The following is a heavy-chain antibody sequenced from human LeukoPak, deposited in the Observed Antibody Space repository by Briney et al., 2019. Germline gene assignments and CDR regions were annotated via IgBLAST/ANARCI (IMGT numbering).Heavy chain of an antibody. Sequence: SETLSLTCTVSGGSISSYYWSWIRQPPGKGLAWIGYIYYGGRTYYNPSLKSRVTISVDTSKNQFSLKLSSVTAADTAVYYCAREMAGIDYWGQGTLVTVSS. J-gene: IGHJ4*02. V-gene: IGHV4-59*01. D-gene: IGHD6-19*01. CDR3: AREMAGIDY. CDR2: IYYGGRT. CDR1: GGSISSYY.